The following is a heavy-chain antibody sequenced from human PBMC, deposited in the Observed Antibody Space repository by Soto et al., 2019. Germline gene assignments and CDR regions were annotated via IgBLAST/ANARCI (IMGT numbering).Heavy chain of an antibody. CDR1: GYIFITYG. CDR2: ISPYNGNT. D-gene: IGHD3-10*01. Sequence: ASVKVSCKASGYIFITYGISWVRQAPGQGLEWMGRISPYNGNTNYAQNLQGRVTMNTVTSTSTAYMELRSLRSDDTAVYYCERDLDGSGSYYHDHWGPGTQVTVSP. J-gene: IGHJ4*02. V-gene: IGHV1-18*01. CDR3: ERDLDGSGSYYHDH.